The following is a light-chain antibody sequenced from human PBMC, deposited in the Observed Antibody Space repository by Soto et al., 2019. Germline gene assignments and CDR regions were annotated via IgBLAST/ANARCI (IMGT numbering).Light chain of an antibody. Sequence: DIQMTQSPSSLSASVGDRVTITCRASQSISSYLNWYQQKPGKAPKLLIYAASSLHSGVPTSFSGRGSGTDFTLTISSLQPEDFATYYCQHSYSTLTFGGGTKVEIK. CDR2: AAS. J-gene: IGKJ4*01. V-gene: IGKV1-39*01. CDR1: QSISSY. CDR3: QHSYSTLT.